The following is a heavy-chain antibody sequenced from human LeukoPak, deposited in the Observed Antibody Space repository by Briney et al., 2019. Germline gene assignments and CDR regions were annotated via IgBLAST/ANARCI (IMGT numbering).Heavy chain of an antibody. CDR3: ARDPRGAFHDSSGYGY. CDR1: GFTFSSYG. Sequence: GGSLRLSCAASGFTFSSYGMHWVRQAPGKGLEWVAFIRYDGSNKYYADSVKGRFTISRDNSKNTLYLQMNSLRAEDTAVYYCARDPRGAFHDSSGYGYWGQGTLVTVSS. D-gene: IGHD3-22*01. V-gene: IGHV3-30*02. CDR2: IRYDGSNK. J-gene: IGHJ4*02.